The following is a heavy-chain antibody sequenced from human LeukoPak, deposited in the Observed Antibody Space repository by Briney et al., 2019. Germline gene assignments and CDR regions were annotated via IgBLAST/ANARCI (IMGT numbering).Heavy chain of an antibody. Sequence: PMASVKVSCKASGGTFSSYAISWVRQAPGQGLEWMGWINPNSGGTNYAQKFQGRVTMTRDTSISTAYMELSRLRSDDTAVYYCASPRGDDSGGYYTWYFHHWGQGILVTVSS. V-gene: IGHV1-2*02. CDR2: INPNSGGT. D-gene: IGHD3-22*01. J-gene: IGHJ1*01. CDR1: GGTFSSYA. CDR3: ASPRGDDSGGYYTWYFHH.